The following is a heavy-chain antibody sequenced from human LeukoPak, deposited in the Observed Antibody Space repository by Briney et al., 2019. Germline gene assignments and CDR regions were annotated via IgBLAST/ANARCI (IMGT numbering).Heavy chain of an antibody. CDR2: IHPNNGAT. V-gene: IGHV1-2*02. CDR3: VRDGPAQMVDFDY. CDR1: GYTFTGSGWY. J-gene: IGHJ4*02. D-gene: IGHD3-10*01. Sequence: ASAKVSCKASGYTFTGSGWYLYWLRQAPGQGLECVGWIHPNNGATLHAQKFQGRVAMTTDTSISTAYMELSRLRPDDTAMCYCVRDGPAQMVDFDYWGQGTLVTVSS.